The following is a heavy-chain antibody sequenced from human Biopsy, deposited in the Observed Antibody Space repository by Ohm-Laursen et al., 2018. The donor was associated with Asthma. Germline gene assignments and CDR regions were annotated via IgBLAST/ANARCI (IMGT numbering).Heavy chain of an antibody. CDR2: ISVYNGNT. CDR3: ARAVDYSHYYGIDV. CDR1: GYTFNSAG. V-gene: IGHV1-18*01. Sequence: SVKVSCKPSGYTFNSAGITWVRQAPGQGLEWMGWISVYNGNTKVAQKLQDRVTMITDTSTSTAYMELRSLRSDDTAVYFCARAVDYSHYYGIDVWGQGTAVTVS. J-gene: IGHJ6*02. D-gene: IGHD3-10*01.